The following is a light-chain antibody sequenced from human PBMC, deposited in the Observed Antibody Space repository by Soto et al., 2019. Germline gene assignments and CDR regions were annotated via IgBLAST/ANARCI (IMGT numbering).Light chain of an antibody. CDR3: QSADSSGTYVV. CDR2: KDS. Sequence: SSELTQPPSVSVSPGQTARINCSGDALPKQYAYWYQQKPGQAPVLVIYKDSERPSGIPERFSGSSSGTTVTLTISGVQAEDEADYYCQSADSSGTYVVFGGGTKVTVL. CDR1: ALPKQY. J-gene: IGLJ2*01. V-gene: IGLV3-25*03.